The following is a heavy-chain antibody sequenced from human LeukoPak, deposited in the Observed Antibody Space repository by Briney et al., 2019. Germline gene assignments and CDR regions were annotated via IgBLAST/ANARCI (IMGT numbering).Heavy chain of an antibody. Sequence: SETLSLTCTVSGGSISSSSYYWGWIRQPPGKGLEWIGSIYYSGSTYYNPSLKSRVTISVDTSKNQFSLKLSSVTAADTAVYYCARDFFGGGYYYYGMDVWGQGTTVTVSS. CDR1: GGSISSSSYY. CDR3: ARDFFGGGYYYYGMDV. J-gene: IGHJ6*02. CDR2: IYYSGST. V-gene: IGHV4-39*02. D-gene: IGHD3-10*01.